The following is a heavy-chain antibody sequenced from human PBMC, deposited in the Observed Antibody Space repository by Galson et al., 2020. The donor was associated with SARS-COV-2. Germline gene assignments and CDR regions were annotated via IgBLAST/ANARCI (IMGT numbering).Heavy chain of an antibody. Sequence: GGSLRLSCAASGFTFSAYWMHWVRQVPGKGLVWVSRINSDGTSTNYADSVKGRFTISRDNAKNTLYLQMNSLRAEDTAVYYCANYGFSPRPLLLSLSWGQGTLVTVSS. V-gene: IGHV3-74*01. CDR2: INSDGTST. J-gene: IGHJ5*02. CDR3: ANYGFSPRPLLLSLS. CDR1: GFTFSAYW. D-gene: IGHD3-22*01.